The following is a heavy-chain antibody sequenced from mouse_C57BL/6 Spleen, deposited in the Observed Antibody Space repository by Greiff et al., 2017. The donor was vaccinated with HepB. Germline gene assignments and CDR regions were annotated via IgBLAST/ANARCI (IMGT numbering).Heavy chain of an antibody. V-gene: IGHV1-69*01. D-gene: IGHD3-2*02. CDR3: ATQGLDY. CDR1: GYTFTSYW. Sequence: QVQLQQSGAELVMPGASVKLSCKASGYTFTSYWMHWVKQRPGQGLEWIGEIDPSDSYTNYNQKFKGKSTLTVDKSSSTAYMQLSSLTSEDSAVYYCATQGLDYWGQGTTLTVSS. J-gene: IGHJ2*01. CDR2: IDPSDSYT.